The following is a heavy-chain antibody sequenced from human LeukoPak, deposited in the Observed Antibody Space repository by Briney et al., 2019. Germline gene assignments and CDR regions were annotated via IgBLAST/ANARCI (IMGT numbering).Heavy chain of an antibody. J-gene: IGHJ6*03. Sequence: LSLTCSVSGDSGSSGDYCCRWISQHQGMGLEWIGYIHYSGSTNYNPSLQSRLTISVDTSNNQFSLKLSSVTAADTAVYYCAREGPYYYYMDVWGKGTTVTVSS. V-gene: IGHV4-31*03. CDR2: IHYSGST. CDR3: AREGPYYYYMDV. CDR1: GDSGSSGDYC.